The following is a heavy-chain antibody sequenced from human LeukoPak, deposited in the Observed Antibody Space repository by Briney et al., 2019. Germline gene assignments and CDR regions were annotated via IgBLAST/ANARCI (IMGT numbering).Heavy chain of an antibody. CDR3: ARQSCTNGVCYPPYY. V-gene: IGHV4-59*08. Sequence: SETLSLTCTVSGGSISSYYWSWIRQPPGKGLEWIGYIYYSGSTNYNPSHKSRVTMSVDTSKNQFSLKLSSVTAADTAVYYCARQSCTNGVCYPPYYWGQGTLVTVSS. CDR1: GGSISSYY. J-gene: IGHJ4*02. CDR2: IYYSGST. D-gene: IGHD2-8*01.